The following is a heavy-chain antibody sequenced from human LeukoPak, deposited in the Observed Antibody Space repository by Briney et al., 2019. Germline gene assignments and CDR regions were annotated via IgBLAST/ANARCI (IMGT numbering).Heavy chain of an antibody. D-gene: IGHD3-3*01. CDR2: ISTGSITI. CDR3: ARVMSGYYVVLDI. CDR1: GFIFNSYS. Sequence: GGSLRLSCAASGFIFNSYSMNWVRQAPGKGLEWISYISTGSITIHYTDSVKGRFTISRDNAKNSLYLQMNSLRAEDTAVYYCARVMSGYYVVLDIWGQGTMVTVSS. J-gene: IGHJ3*02. V-gene: IGHV3-48*04.